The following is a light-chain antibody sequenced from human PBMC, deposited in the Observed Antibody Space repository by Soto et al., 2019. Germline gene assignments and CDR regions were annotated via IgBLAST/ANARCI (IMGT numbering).Light chain of an antibody. CDR3: QQSYTLPNT. Sequence: DTQMTQSPSSLSASVGERVTITCRASQNINHYLNWYQHQPGKAPKLLIYGASSLQSGVPSRFSGGGSGTDFTLTITNLQPEDFATYYCQQSYTLPNTFGQGTNLEIK. CDR1: QNINHY. CDR2: GAS. V-gene: IGKV1-39*01. J-gene: IGKJ2*01.